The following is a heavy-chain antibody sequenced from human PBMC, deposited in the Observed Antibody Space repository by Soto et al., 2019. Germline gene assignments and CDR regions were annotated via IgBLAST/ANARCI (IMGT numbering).Heavy chain of an antibody. CDR1: GYTFTSYG. J-gene: IGHJ6*02. Sequence: QVQLVQSGAEVKKPGASVKVSCKASGYTFTSYGISWVRQAPGQGLERMGWMSAYNGNTKYAQKLQGRVTITTDTSKRTANMELMSLRTEDSAVYYGARDASVSYGPYYYPGMDVWGQGTTVTVSS. V-gene: IGHV1-18*01. CDR3: ARDASVSYGPYYYPGMDV. D-gene: IGHD3-10*01. CDR2: MSAYNGNT.